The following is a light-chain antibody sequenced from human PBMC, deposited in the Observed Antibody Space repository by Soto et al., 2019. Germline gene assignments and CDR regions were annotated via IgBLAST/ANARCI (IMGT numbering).Light chain of an antibody. CDR2: GAT. V-gene: IGKV3-15*01. CDR3: QEYSRWPSRT. J-gene: IGKJ1*01. CDR1: QSVRIN. Sequence: EIVMTQSPATLPASPGERVTLSCRASQSVRINVAWYQQKPGQAPRLLVYGATTRCSGIPDRFSGSGSGTDFTLTISRLQSEDFAVYYCQEYSRWPSRTFGQGTKVDMK.